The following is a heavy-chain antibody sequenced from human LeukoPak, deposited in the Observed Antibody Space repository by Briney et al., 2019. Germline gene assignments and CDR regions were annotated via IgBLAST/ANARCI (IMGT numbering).Heavy chain of an antibody. D-gene: IGHD4-11*01. Sequence: GGSLRLSCAASGFTFSSYSMNWVRQAPGKGLEWVSSISSSSSYIYYADSVKGRFTISRDNSKNTLYLQMNSLRAEDTAVYYCARDLESNCGSVPLGYWGQGTLVTVSS. V-gene: IGHV3-21*01. CDR1: GFTFSSYS. CDR3: ARDLESNCGSVPLGY. CDR2: ISSSSSYI. J-gene: IGHJ4*02.